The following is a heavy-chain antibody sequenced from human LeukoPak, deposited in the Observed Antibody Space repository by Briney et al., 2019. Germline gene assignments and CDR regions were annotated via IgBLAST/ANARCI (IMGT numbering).Heavy chain of an antibody. CDR3: ARSYCSSSICYARATGWFDP. CDR2: ITAYNGNT. Sequence: ASVKVSCKASGYTFTRYGISWVRQAPGQGLEWMGWITAYNGNTNCAQKFQGRVTMTTDTSTSTAYMELTSLRSDDTAAYYCARSYCSSSICYARATGWFDPWGQGTLVTVSS. CDR1: GYTFTRYG. D-gene: IGHD2-2*01. J-gene: IGHJ5*02. V-gene: IGHV1-18*01.